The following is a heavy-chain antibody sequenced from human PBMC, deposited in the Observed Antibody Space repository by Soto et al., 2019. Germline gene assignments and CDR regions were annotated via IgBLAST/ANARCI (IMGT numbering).Heavy chain of an antibody. CDR1: GFTFSSYW. D-gene: IGHD6-13*01. CDR3: ARRDSSSWYGAFDI. J-gene: IGHJ3*02. CDR2: IKQDGSEK. Sequence: PGGSLRLSCAASGFTFSSYWMSWVRQAPGKGLEWVANIKQDGSEKYYMDSVEGRFTISRDNAKNALYLQMNSLRAEDTAVYYCARRDSSSWYGAFDIWGQGTRVTVS. V-gene: IGHV3-7*03.